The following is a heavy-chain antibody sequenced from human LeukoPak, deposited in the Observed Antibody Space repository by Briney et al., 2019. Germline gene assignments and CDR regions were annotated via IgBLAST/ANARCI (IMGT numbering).Heavy chain of an antibody. V-gene: IGHV2-5*02. J-gene: IGHJ3*02. D-gene: IGHD4-17*01. Sequence: SGPTLVKPTQTLTLTCTFSGFSLSTSGVGVGWIRQPPGKAPEWLALIYWDDDKRYSPSLKSRLTITKDTSKNQVVLTMTNMDPVDTATYYCARKNYGDYGVGAFDIWGQGTMVTVSS. CDR3: ARKNYGDYGVGAFDI. CDR2: IYWDDDK. CDR1: GFSLSTSGVG.